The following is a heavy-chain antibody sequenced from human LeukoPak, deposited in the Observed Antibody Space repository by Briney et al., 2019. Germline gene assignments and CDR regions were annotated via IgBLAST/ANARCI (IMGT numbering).Heavy chain of an antibody. CDR3: ARALYSGGAFDI. D-gene: IGHD1-26*01. J-gene: IGHJ3*02. V-gene: IGHV4-39*07. CDR2: IYYSGST. CDR1: GGSISSSSYY. Sequence: PSESLSLTCTVSGGSISSSSYYWGWIRQPPGKGLEWIGSIYYSGSTYYNPSLKSRVTISVDTSKNQLSLKLSSVTAADTAVYYCARALYSGGAFDIWGQGTMVTVSS.